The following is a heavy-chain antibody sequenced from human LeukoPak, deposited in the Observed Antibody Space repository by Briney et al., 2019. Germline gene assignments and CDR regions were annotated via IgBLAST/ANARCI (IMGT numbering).Heavy chain of an antibody. CDR3: AKDLYDSSGYPNDY. J-gene: IGHJ4*02. V-gene: IGHV3-23*01. Sequence: PGGSLRLSCAASGFTFSSYAMSWVRQAPGKGLEWVSAISGSGGSTHYAASVKGRFTISRDNSKNTLYLQMNSLRAEDTAVYYCAKDLYDSSGYPNDYWGQGTLVTVSS. D-gene: IGHD3-22*01. CDR1: GFTFSSYA. CDR2: ISGSGGST.